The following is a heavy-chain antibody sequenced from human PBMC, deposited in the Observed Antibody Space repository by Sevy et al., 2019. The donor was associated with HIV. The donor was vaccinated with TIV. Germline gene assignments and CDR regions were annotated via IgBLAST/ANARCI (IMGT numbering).Heavy chain of an antibody. CDR3: ARGAGLYH. CDR2: ISRGGTDV. D-gene: IGHD3-10*01. J-gene: IGHJ5*02. V-gene: IGHV3-11*01. Sequence: GGSLRLSCAASAFTLSNSYMAWIRQAPGKGLEWVSYISRGGTDVYYADSVEGRFTISEESAKNSLYLQMNNLGADDTAVYYCARGAGLYHWGPGTLVTVSS. CDR1: AFTLSNSY.